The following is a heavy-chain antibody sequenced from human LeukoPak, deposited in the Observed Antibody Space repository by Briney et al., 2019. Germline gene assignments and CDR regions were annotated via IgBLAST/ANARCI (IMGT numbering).Heavy chain of an antibody. V-gene: IGHV3-48*03. J-gene: IGHJ4*02. CDR3: ARARGRLRFIDY. D-gene: IGHD5-12*01. CDR1: GFTFSSYE. Sequence: PGGSLRLSCAASGFTFSSYEMNWVRQAPGKGLEWVSYISSSGTTMYYADSVKGRFTISRDNAKNSLYLQMNSLRAEDTAVYCCARARGRLRFIDYWGQGAVVAVSS. CDR2: ISSSGTTM.